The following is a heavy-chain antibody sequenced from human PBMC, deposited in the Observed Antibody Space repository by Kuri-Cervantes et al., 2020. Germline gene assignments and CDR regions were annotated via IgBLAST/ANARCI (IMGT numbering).Heavy chain of an antibody. J-gene: IGHJ6*02. V-gene: IGHV3-30-3*01. CDR3: ARDYMADYYYYYGMDV. Sequence: GGSLRLSCAASGFTFSSYAMHWVRQAPGKGLEWVAVISYDGSNKYYADSVKGRFTISRDSSKNTLYLQMNSLRAEDTAAYYCARDYMADYYYYYGMDVWGQGTTVTVSS. CDR1: GFTFSSYA. D-gene: IGHD5-24*01. CDR2: ISYDGSNK.